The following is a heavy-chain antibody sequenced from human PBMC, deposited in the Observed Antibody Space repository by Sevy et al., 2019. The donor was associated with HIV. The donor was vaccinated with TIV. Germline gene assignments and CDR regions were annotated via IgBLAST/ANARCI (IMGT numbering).Heavy chain of an antibody. J-gene: IGHJ4*02. CDR2: IWSDGRFE. D-gene: IGHD3-22*01. CDR3: ARGGYYYDNAAYYALDS. V-gene: IGHV3-33*01. Sequence: GGSLRLSCAATGFTFSNYAMHWVRQTPGKGLEWVAIIWSDGRFENHGDSVKGRFTISRDNSKNTLYQQMNNVRVEDTAVYYCARGGYYYDNAAYYALDSWGQGTLVTVSS. CDR1: GFTFSNYA.